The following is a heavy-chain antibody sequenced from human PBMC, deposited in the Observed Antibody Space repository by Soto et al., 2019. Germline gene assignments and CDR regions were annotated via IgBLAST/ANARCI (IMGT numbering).Heavy chain of an antibody. CDR2: VSADGGRT. CDR3: VRDRTGDLVWYFDL. J-gene: IGHJ2*01. Sequence: EMQLLESGGGLAQSGGSLRLSCAASGFAFDRHAINWVRQPPGKGLEWVSSVSADGGRTYYADSVKGRFTISRDNSKNMVFLQMNSLSAEDSAVYFSVRDRTGDLVWYFDLWGRGALVTVSS. V-gene: IGHV3-23*01. CDR1: GFAFDRHA. D-gene: IGHD2-21*01.